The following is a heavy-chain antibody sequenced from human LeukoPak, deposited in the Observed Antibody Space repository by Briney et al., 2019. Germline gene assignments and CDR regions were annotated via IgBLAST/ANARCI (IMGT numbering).Heavy chain of an antibody. J-gene: IGHJ4*02. CDR1: GFTFSSYG. CDR2: IWYDGSNK. D-gene: IGHD2-15*01. Sequence: SGGSLRLSCAASGFTFSSYGMHWVRQAPGKGLEWVAVIWYDGSNKYYADSGKGRFTISRDNSRNTLYLQMNSLRDEDTAVYYCARGECSGASCLLADYWGQGTLVTVSS. CDR3: ARGECSGASCLLADY. V-gene: IGHV3-33*01.